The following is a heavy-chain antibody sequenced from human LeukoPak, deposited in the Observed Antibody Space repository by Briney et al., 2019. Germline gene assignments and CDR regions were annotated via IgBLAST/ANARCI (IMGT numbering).Heavy chain of an antibody. CDR2: ISYDGSNK. V-gene: IGHV3-30*18. Sequence: GRSLRLSCAASGFTFSSYGMHRVRQAPGKGLEWVAVISYDGSNKYYADSVKGRFTISRDNSKNTLYLQMNSLRAEDTAVYYCAKGYSGYDFPYYYGMDVWGQGTTVTVSS. CDR3: AKGYSGYDFPYYYGMDV. D-gene: IGHD5-12*01. J-gene: IGHJ6*02. CDR1: GFTFSSYG.